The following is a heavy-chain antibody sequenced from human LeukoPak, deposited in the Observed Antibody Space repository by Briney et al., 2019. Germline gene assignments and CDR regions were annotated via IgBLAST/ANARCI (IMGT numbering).Heavy chain of an antibody. J-gene: IGHJ5*02. Sequence: GGSLRLSCAASGYTLSDCAIHWVHQASGKGLEWVGLIDRPAKSYATAYGASVGGRFTISRDDSKNTAYLQMDSLKTEDTALYYCTRDRGSYKWLDLWLQGSLVTVSS. V-gene: IGHV3-73*01. CDR2: IDRPAKSYAT. CDR1: GYTLSDCA. D-gene: IGHD1-26*01. CDR3: TRDRGSYKWLDL.